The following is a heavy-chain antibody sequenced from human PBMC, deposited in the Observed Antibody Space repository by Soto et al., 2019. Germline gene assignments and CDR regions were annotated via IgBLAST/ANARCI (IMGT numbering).Heavy chain of an antibody. CDR2: INHSGST. V-gene: IGHV4-34*01. J-gene: IGHJ4*02. Sequence: QVQLQQWGAGLLKPSETLSLTCAVYGGSFSGYYWSWIRQPPGKGLEWIGEINHSGSTNYNPSLRSGVTISVAASKNHYSLNLSAVTAADTAVYYCARAPYYDMLTGHSQNIFDYWGQGTLVTVSS. CDR1: GGSFSGYY. D-gene: IGHD3-9*01. CDR3: ARAPYYDMLTGHSQNIFDY.